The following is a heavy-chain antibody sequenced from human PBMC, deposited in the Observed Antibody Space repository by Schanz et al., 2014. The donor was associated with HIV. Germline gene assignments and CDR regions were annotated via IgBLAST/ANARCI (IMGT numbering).Heavy chain of an antibody. CDR2: ISATGGST. V-gene: IGHV3-23*01. Sequence: EVQLLESGGGLEQPGGSLRLSCAASGFNFNNYAMTWVRQAPGKGLEWVSSISATGGSTYYADSVKGRVTISRDNSKSILYLQMSSLRREDTAVYYCAKERRERWLPGRGGLDVWGQGTTVAVSS. J-gene: IGHJ6*02. D-gene: IGHD1-1*01. CDR1: GFNFNNYA. CDR3: AKERRERWLPGRGGLDV.